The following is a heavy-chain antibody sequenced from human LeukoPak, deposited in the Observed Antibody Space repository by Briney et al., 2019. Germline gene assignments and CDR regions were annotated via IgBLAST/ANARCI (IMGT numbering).Heavy chain of an antibody. D-gene: IGHD6-13*01. J-gene: IGHJ6*02. Sequence: GGSLRLSCAASGFTFSSYGMHWVRQAPGKGLEWVAVISYDGSNKYYADSVKGRFTISRDNSKNTLYLQMNSLRAEDTAVYYCAKDSTQYSSSWYVYYYYYGMDVWGQGTTVTVSS. CDR2: ISYDGSNK. CDR3: AKDSTQYSSSWYVYYYYYGMDV. V-gene: IGHV3-30*18. CDR1: GFTFSSYG.